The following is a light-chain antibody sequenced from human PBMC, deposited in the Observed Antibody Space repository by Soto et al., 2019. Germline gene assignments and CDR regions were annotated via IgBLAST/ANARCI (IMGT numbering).Light chain of an antibody. CDR1: KLGEKY. Sequence: SSELTQPPSVSVSPGQTVSITCSGDKLGEKYACWYQQKPGQSPVLVIYQDSKRPSGIPERFSGPNSGNTATLTISGTQAMDEADYYCQAWDSSTYYVFGTWTKVTVL. J-gene: IGLJ1*01. V-gene: IGLV3-1*01. CDR3: QAWDSSTYYV. CDR2: QDS.